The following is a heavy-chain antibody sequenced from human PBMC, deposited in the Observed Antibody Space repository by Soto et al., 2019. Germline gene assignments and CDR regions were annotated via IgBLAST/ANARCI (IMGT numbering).Heavy chain of an antibody. CDR3: VRGGGGGLFDP. J-gene: IGHJ5*02. V-gene: IGHV3-11*06. D-gene: IGHD2-15*01. Sequence: RLSWAGSGFTFGDSYMSWIRQAPGKGLEWLSYISPGSRYPAYADSVKGRFTISRDNAKRSLYLQMMSLTAEDTAIYYCVRGGGGGLFDPWGQGTMVTVSS. CDR2: ISPGSRYP. CDR1: GFTFGDSY.